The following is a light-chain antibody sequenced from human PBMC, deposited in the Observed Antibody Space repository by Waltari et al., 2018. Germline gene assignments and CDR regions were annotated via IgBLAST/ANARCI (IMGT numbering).Light chain of an antibody. J-gene: IGKJ4*01. CDR3: LQDYEYPLT. CDR1: QVIQSD. V-gene: IGKV1-6*01. CDR2: SAT. Sequence: AIQMTQSPSSLGASVGDRVTITCRASQVIQSDLGWYQQKAGKAPNLLIHSATTLQSWVPARFSVKGSVTDFTLTINGLQPEDVATYYCLQDYEYPLTFGGGTRVDIK.